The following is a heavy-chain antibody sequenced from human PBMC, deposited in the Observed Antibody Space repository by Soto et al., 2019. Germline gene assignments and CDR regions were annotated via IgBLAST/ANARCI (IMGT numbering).Heavy chain of an antibody. CDR3: ARGDSSSSYFAY. CDR2: INHSGST. V-gene: IGHV4-34*01. Sequence: PSETLSLTCAVYGGSFSGYYWSWVRQPPGKGLEWIGEINHSGSTNYNPSLKSRVTISVDTSKNQFSLKLSSVTAVDTAVYYCARGDSSSSYFAYWGQGTLVTVSS. J-gene: IGHJ4*02. CDR1: GGSFSGYY. D-gene: IGHD6-6*01.